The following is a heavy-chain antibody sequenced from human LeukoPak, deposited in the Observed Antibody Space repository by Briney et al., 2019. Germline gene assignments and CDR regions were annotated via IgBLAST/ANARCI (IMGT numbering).Heavy chain of an antibody. CDR2: ISSSSSYI. Sequence: GGSLRLSCAASGFTFSDSAMHWVRQAPGKGLEWVSSISSSSSYIYYADSVKGRFTISRDNAKNSLYLQMNSLRAEDTAVYYCARGSGGSKFDYWGQGTLVTVSS. CDR1: GFTFSDSA. CDR3: ARGSGGSKFDY. V-gene: IGHV3-21*01. D-gene: IGHD2-15*01. J-gene: IGHJ4*02.